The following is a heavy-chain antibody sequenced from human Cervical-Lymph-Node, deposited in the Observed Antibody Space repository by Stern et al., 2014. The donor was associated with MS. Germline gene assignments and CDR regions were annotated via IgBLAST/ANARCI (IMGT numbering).Heavy chain of an antibody. J-gene: IGHJ4*02. CDR2: LSYSGST. Sequence: VQLVESGPGLVKPSETLSLTCTVSGGSVSRGSYYWIWIRPPPGKGLEWIGYLSYSGSTNYNPSLKSRVTISVDTSKNQFSLKLSSVTAADTAVYYCAREYSSGWFTDYWGQGTLVTVSS. CDR1: GGSVSRGSYY. CDR3: AREYSSGWFTDY. V-gene: IGHV4-61*01. D-gene: IGHD6-19*01.